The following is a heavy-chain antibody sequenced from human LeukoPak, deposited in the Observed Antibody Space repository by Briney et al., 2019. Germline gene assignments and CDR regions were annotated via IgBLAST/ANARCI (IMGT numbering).Heavy chain of an antibody. Sequence: SETLSLTCTVSGDSINSYYWAWIRQPAGRGLEWVGRIYSSGNTNYNPSLKSRVTMSVDTSKNQFSLKLSSVTAADTAVYYCARGPQGSTDSAVGYDYWGQGTLVTVSS. D-gene: IGHD2-21*01. CDR3: ARGPQGSTDSAVGYDY. V-gene: IGHV4-4*07. CDR2: IYSSGNT. J-gene: IGHJ4*02. CDR1: GDSINSYY.